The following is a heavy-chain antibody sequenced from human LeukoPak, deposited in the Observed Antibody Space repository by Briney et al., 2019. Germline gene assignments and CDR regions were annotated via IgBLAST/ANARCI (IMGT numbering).Heavy chain of an antibody. J-gene: IGHJ3*02. CDR3: VRSATGSSYDGFEI. D-gene: IGHD3-10*01. Sequence: AGGSLRLSCAASGFTIRTYAMSWVRQAPGKGLEWVSTLSGSTGSTFYPESVKGRFTISRDSSKNTLHLQMNSLRAEDTAVYHCVRSATGSSYDGFEIWGQGTMVTVSS. V-gene: IGHV3-23*01. CDR1: GFTIRTYA. CDR2: LSGSTGST.